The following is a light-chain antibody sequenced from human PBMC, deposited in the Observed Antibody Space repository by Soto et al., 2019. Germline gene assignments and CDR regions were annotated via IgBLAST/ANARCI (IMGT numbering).Light chain of an antibody. CDR1: HSVNSH. Sequence: MMLTKSPATLSVSPGERVPLSCRTSHSVNSHVAGYQQPPGQDHRLLRYGASTRDTCIPVRFSGIGFGTEFTLTISSLQSEDVAVYYCQQYGSSSITFGQGTRLEI. V-gene: IGKV3-15*01. CDR2: GAS. CDR3: QQYGSSSIT. J-gene: IGKJ5*01.